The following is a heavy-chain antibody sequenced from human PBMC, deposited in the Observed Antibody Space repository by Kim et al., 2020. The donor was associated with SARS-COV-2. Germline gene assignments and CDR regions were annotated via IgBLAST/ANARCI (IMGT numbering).Heavy chain of an antibody. Sequence: GGSLRLSCAASGFMLSNYYMTWIRQAPGQGLEWVSYISSSDSNNFYADSVQGRFSVSRDNAKNSLYLQMNGLRAEDTAVYYCARESGYAFNLWGQGTLVTVSS. V-gene: IGHV3-11*01. J-gene: IGHJ3*01. CDR2: ISSSDSNN. D-gene: IGHD5-12*01. CDR1: GFMLSNYY. CDR3: ARESGYAFNL.